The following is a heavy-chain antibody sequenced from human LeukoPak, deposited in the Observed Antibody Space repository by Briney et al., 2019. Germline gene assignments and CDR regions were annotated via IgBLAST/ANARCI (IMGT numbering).Heavy chain of an antibody. CDR2: IWYDGTKK. CDR3: ARDRAVRYFDY. J-gene: IGHJ4*02. D-gene: IGHD3-16*02. Sequence: GGSLRLSCAASGFTFSNHGMHWVRQAPGKGPEWVALIWYDGTKKYYADSVKGRLTISRDNSKNTLYLEMNSLRAEDTAVYYCARDRAVRYFDYWGQGTLVTVSS. V-gene: IGHV3-33*01. CDR1: GFTFSNHG.